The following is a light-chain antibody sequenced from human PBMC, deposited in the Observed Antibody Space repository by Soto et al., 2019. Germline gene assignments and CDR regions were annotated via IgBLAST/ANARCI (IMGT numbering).Light chain of an antibody. V-gene: IGKV1D-13*01. CDR1: QGISSA. CDR2: DVS. Sequence: IQFTQSPSFLFAFGGERGNITWRASQGISSALAWYQRNPGKVPKLLIYDVSTLGSGVPSRFSGSGSGTDFTLTISSLQPEDFATYYCQQFNNYPVTFGGGTKVEMK. J-gene: IGKJ4*01. CDR3: QQFNNYPVT.